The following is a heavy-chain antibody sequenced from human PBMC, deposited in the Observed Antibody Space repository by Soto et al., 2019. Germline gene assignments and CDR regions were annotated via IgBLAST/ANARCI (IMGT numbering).Heavy chain of an antibody. D-gene: IGHD1-26*01. V-gene: IGHV3-48*01. CDR3: TSSASPDAY. CDR2: INSGSTSV. J-gene: IGHJ4*02. Sequence: EVQLVESGGGLVQPGGSLRLSCVASGFDFNSYSMNWVRQAPGKGLEWIPYINSGSTSVFYADSVKGRFTISRDNAKNSLYLQMNSLRAEDTAVYYCTSSASPDAYWGQGTLVTVSS. CDR1: GFDFNSYS.